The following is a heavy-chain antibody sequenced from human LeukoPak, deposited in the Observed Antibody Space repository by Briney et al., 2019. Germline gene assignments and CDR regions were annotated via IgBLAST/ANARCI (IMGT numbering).Heavy chain of an antibody. J-gene: IGHJ6*02. V-gene: IGHV1-18*01. Sequence: ASVKVSFKASGYTFTSYGISWVRRAPGQGLEWMGWISAYNGNTNYAQKLQGRVTMTTDTSTSTAYMELRSLRSDDTAVYYCARVEAAAGTSFFPGVRDYYYYGMDVWGQGTTVTVSS. D-gene: IGHD6-13*01. CDR1: GYTFTSYG. CDR2: ISAYNGNT. CDR3: ARVEAAAGTSFFPGVRDYYYYGMDV.